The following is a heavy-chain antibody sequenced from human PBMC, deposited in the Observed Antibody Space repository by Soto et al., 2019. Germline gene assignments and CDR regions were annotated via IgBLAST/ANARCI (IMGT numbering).Heavy chain of an antibody. J-gene: IGHJ5*01. D-gene: IGHD3-16*01. CDR3: ARHFGGLDC. V-gene: IGHV3-74*03. Sequence: WGSRRLSCAASDFSLSPYWMHWVRQVPGRGLEWVARLSSDVFGAAYADSVKGRFFISRDIARNTLSLQMNSLRADDTAVYYCARHFGGLDCWGRG. CDR2: LSSDVFGA. CDR1: DFSLSPYW.